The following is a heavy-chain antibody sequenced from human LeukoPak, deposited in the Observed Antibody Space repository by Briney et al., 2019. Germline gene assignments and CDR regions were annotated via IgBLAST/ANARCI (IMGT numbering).Heavy chain of an antibody. J-gene: IGHJ4*02. Sequence: GGSLRLSCAASGFTFNDHSMDWVRQAPGKGLEWVGRSSNKANNYNIQYAASVTGRFTILRDDLQNSLYLQMNSLKTEDTAVYYCAATGWLGEYYFDYWGQGTQVTVSS. V-gene: IGHV3-72*01. D-gene: IGHD6-19*01. CDR1: GFTFNDHS. CDR2: SSNKANNYNI. CDR3: AATGWLGEYYFDY.